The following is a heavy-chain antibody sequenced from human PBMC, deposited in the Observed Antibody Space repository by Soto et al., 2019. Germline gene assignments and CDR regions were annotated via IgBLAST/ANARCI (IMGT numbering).Heavy chain of an antibody. Sequence: EVQLVETGGGLIQPGGSLRLSCAASGCTVSSHYMDWVRQAPGKGLEWVSIIYSGGSTHYAHYVKGRFTISRDNSKNTLYLQMNSLSAEDTAVYYGARGLNVYDHSGYYYYWGQGTLVNVSP. CDR3: ARGLNVYDHSGYYYY. D-gene: IGHD3-22*01. V-gene: IGHV3-53*02. J-gene: IGHJ4*02. CDR1: GCTVSSHY. CDR2: IYSGGST.